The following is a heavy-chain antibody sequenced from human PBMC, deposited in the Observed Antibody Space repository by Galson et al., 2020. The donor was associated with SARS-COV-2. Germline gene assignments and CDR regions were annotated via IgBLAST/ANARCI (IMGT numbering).Heavy chain of an antibody. D-gene: IGHD3-22*01. CDR2: IYYTGVT. CDR3: AGVTNYYDSRRFPKRWVDR. Sequence: SETLSLTCTVTGGSISRFFWSWIRQSPGKGLEWMGDIYYTGVTNYNPSLKSRVTISIDTSKYQFSLKFSSVTAADTAVYYCAGVTNYYDSRRFPKRWVDRWGQGTLVTVSS. J-gene: IGHJ4*02. CDR1: GGSISRFF. V-gene: IGHV4-59*08.